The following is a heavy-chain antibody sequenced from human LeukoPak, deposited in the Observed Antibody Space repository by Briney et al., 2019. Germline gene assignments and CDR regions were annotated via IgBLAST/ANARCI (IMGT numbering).Heavy chain of an antibody. D-gene: IGHD5-12*01. CDR1: GFSLTTRGVG. Sequence: SGPTLLKPTETLTLTCTFSGFSLTTRGVGVGWIRQPPGKALEWLALISWNDYIRYSPSLKSRLTITKDTSKNEVVLTMTNMDPVDTATYYCAHRTSGYEEFDYWGQGTLVTVSS. CDR2: ISWNDYI. J-gene: IGHJ4*02. V-gene: IGHV2-5*01. CDR3: AHRTSGYEEFDY.